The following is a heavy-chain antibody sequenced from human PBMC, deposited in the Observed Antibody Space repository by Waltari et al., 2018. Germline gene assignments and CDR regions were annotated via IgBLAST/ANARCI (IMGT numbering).Heavy chain of an antibody. V-gene: IGHV3-11*04. CDR2: ISNTGRTM. J-gene: IGHJ4*02. Sequence: QLQLVESGGGLVKPGGSLRLSCAASGFTFSDYYMNWIRQAPGKGVEWVSYISNTGRTMYLIDSVRGRFTISRDNAKNSVYLQMNSLRPEDTAVYYCARHYDGDADYFDYWGQGTLVTVSS. D-gene: IGHD2-21*02. CDR3: ARHYDGDADYFDY. CDR1: GFTFSDYY.